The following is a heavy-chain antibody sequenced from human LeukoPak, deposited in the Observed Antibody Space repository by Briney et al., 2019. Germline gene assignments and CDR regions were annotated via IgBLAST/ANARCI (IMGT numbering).Heavy chain of an antibody. CDR2: ISSSSSYI. V-gene: IGHV3-21*01. J-gene: IGHJ6*03. CDR3: ARVRSTAMAYYYYYYMDV. Sequence: GGSLRLSCAASGFTFSSYSMHWVRQSPGKGLEWVSSISSSSSYIYYTDSLKGRFTISRDNAKNSLYLQMNSLRAEDTAVYYCARVRSTAMAYYYYYYMDVWGKGTTVTVSS. D-gene: IGHD5-18*01. CDR1: GFTFSSYS.